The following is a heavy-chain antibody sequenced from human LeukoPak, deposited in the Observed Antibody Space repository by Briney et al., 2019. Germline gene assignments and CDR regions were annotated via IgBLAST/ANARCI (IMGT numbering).Heavy chain of an antibody. D-gene: IGHD3-16*01. CDR3: ASQRINLWELFAFDI. CDR2: VYPGDSDT. V-gene: IGHV5-51*01. Sequence: GEPLKISCKGSGARFNSNWIGWVRQRPGKGLEWMGIVYPGDSDTRYSPPFEGQVTISADKSTSTAYLQWSALKASDTAIYYCASQRINLWELFAFDIWGQGTMVAVSS. J-gene: IGHJ3*02. CDR1: GARFNSNW.